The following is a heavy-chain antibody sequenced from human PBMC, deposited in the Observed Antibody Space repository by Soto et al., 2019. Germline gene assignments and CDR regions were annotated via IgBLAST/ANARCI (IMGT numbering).Heavy chain of an antibody. CDR3: ARVEFLYDILTGYCTVEGNDAFDI. J-gene: IGHJ3*02. V-gene: IGHV1-2*04. Sequence: GASVKVSCKASGYTFTGYYMHWVRQAPGQGLEWMGWINPNSGGTNYAQKFQGWVTMTRDTSISTAYMELSRLRSDDTAVYYCARVEFLYDILTGYCTVEGNDAFDIWGQGTMVTVSS. D-gene: IGHD3-9*01. CDR1: GYTFTGYY. CDR2: INPNSGGT.